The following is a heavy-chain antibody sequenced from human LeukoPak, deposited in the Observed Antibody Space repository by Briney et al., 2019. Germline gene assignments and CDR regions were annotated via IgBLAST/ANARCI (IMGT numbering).Heavy chain of an antibody. CDR3: ARGPTGVVIAMFAFDI. D-gene: IGHD2-21*01. J-gene: IGHJ3*02. CDR2: IIPIFGTA. V-gene: IGHV1-69*13. CDR1: GGTFSNYA. Sequence: SVKVSCKASGGTFSNYAISWVRQAPGQGLEWMGGIIPIFGTANYAQKFQGRVTITADESTSTAYMELSSLRSEDTAVYYCARGPTGVVIAMFAFDIWGQGTMVTVSS.